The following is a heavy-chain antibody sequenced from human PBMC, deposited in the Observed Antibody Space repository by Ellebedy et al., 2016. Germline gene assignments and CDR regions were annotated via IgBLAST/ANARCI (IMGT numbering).Heavy chain of an antibody. D-gene: IGHD6-19*01. CDR3: ARSGSSGWYNFNF. CDR1: GFTFSSYS. J-gene: IGHJ4*02. CDR2: ISKDGSKK. V-gene: IGHV3-30-3*01. Sequence: GGSLRLSCVGSGFTFSSYSMYWVRQAPGKGLEWVAVISKDGSKKHYADSVKGRFTISRDSSKNTLYLQMNSLTTEDTAVYYCARSGSSGWYNFNFWGQGTLVTVSS.